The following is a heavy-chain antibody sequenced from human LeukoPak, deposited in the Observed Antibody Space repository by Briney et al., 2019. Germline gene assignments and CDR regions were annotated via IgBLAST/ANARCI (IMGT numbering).Heavy chain of an antibody. CDR1: KFMFSAYN. CDR3: ARDFNWAFDY. CDR2: ISHDGNTG. V-gene: IGHV3-30-3*01. Sequence: PGRSLRLSCAASKFMFSAYNMHWVRQVPAKGLEWLAIISHDGNTGHYADSVKGRFTISRDNSKDTVDLQMNSLRADDTAVYYCARDFNWAFDYWGQGTLVTVSS. J-gene: IGHJ4*02. D-gene: IGHD3-16*01.